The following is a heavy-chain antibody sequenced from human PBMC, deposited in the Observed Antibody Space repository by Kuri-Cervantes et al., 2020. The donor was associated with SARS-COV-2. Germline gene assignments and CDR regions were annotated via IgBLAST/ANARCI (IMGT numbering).Heavy chain of an antibody. CDR3: ARRTSSPYYYYYMDV. J-gene: IGHJ6*03. CDR1: GFTFSDHY. CDR2: ISSSGSTI. V-gene: IGHV3-11*04. Sequence: GGSLRLSCAASGFTFSDHYMDWVRQAPGKGLEWVSYISSSGSTIYYADSVKGRFTISRDNAKNSLYLQMNSLRAEDTAVYYCARRTSSPYYYYYMDVWGKGTTVTVSS. D-gene: IGHD6-13*01.